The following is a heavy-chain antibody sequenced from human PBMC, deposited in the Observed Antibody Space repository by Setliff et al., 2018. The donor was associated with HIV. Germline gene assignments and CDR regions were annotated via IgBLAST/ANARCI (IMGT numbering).Heavy chain of an antibody. J-gene: IGHJ6*02. CDR1: GYTFSYA. CDR3: ASIDCGGDCYSYNYYAMDV. Sequence: ASVKVSCKASGYTFSYAMHWVRQAPGQRPEWMGWINAGNGNTKYSQKVQGRVTITRDTSASKAYMELSSLRSEDTAVYYCASIDCGGDCYSYNYYAMDVWGQGTTVTVSS. CDR2: INAGNGNT. D-gene: IGHD2-21*02. V-gene: IGHV1-3*01.